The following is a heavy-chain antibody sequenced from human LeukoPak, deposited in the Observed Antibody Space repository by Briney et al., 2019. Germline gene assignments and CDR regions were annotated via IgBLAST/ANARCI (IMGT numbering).Heavy chain of an antibody. J-gene: IGHJ4*02. CDR3: AKYVVAGTYFDY. CDR1: GFTFSSYG. V-gene: IGHV3-30*18. D-gene: IGHD6-19*01. CDR2: ISYDGSSK. Sequence: GGSLRLSCAASGFTFSSYGMHWVRQAPGKGLEWVAVISYDGSSKYYADSVKGRFTISRDNSKNTLYLQMNSLRAEDTAVYYCAKYVVAGTYFDYWGQGTLVTVSS.